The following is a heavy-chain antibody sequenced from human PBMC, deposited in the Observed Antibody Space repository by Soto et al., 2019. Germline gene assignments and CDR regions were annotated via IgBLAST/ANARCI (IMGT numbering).Heavy chain of an antibody. Sequence: QVQLVQSGAEVKKPGDSVKVSCKSSGYSFSNYGIAWVRQAPGQGLEWMGWISAHNGNTNYAQKFQGRVTMTTDTSTSTAYMEVRSLRSDDTALYYCASDGYFDYWGRGTLVTVSS. CDR2: ISAHNGNT. J-gene: IGHJ4*02. V-gene: IGHV1-18*01. CDR3: ASDGYFDY. CDR1: GYSFSNYG.